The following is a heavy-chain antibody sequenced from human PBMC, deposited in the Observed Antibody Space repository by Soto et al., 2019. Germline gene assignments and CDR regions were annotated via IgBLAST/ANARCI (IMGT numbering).Heavy chain of an antibody. J-gene: IGHJ4*02. Sequence: GGSLRLSCAASGFTFSSYWMHWVRQAPGKGLEWVSYISSNGSTIHYADSVKGRFTISRDNAKNSLYLQMSSLRAEDTAVYYCARFPHGDYFDYWGQGTLVTVSS. D-gene: IGHD4-17*01. V-gene: IGHV3-48*04. CDR3: ARFPHGDYFDY. CDR1: GFTFSSYW. CDR2: ISSNGSTI.